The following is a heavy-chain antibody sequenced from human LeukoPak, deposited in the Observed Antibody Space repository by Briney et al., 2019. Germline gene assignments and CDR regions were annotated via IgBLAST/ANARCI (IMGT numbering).Heavy chain of an antibody. J-gene: IGHJ6*02. Sequence: SETLSLTCAAYGGSFSGYYWSWIRQPPGKGLEWIGEINHSGSTNYNPSLKSRVTISVDTSKNQFSLKLSSVTAADTAVYYCARGGSSSAPVYYYGMDVWGQGTTVTVSS. V-gene: IGHV4-34*01. CDR1: GGSFSGYY. CDR2: INHSGST. CDR3: ARGGSSSAPVYYYGMDV. D-gene: IGHD6-6*01.